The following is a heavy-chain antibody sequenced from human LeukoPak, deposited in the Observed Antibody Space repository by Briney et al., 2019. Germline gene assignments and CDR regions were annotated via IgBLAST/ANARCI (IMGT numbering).Heavy chain of an antibody. V-gene: IGHV3-21*01. J-gene: IGHJ4*02. D-gene: IGHD1-26*01. CDR1: GFTFSSYS. CDR3: ARDPDSGSYSSFDY. Sequence: AGGSLRLSCAASGFTFSSYSMNWVRQALGKGLEWVSSISSSSSYIYYADSVKGRFTISRDNAKNSLYLQMNSLRAEDTAVYYCARDPDSGSYSSFDYWGQGTLVTVSS. CDR2: ISSSSSYI.